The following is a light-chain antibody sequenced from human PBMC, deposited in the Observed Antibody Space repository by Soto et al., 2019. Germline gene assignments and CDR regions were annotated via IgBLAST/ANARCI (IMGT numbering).Light chain of an antibody. CDR1: QSVSSSY. V-gene: IGKV3-20*01. Sequence: EIVLTQSPGTLSLSPGERATLSCRASQSVSSSYLAWYQQKPGQAPRLLIYGASSRATGIPDRFSGSGSGTDFTLTISRLEPEDFAVYYCQQYGSSTGFTVGPGTKVDSK. CDR3: QQYGSSTGFT. CDR2: GAS. J-gene: IGKJ3*01.